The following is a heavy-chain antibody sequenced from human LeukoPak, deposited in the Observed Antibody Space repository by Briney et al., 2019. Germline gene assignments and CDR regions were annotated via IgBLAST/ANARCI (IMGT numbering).Heavy chain of an antibody. J-gene: IGHJ4*02. CDR1: GGSISSYY. V-gene: IGHV4-59*01. CDR2: IYYSGST. Sequence: SETLSLTCTVSGGSISSYYWSWIRQPPGKGLEWIGYIYYSGSTNYNPSLKSRVTISVDTSKNQFSLKLSSVTAADTAVYYCARVRASSGWRRFDCWGQGTLVTVSS. CDR3: ARVRASSGWRRFDC. D-gene: IGHD6-19*01.